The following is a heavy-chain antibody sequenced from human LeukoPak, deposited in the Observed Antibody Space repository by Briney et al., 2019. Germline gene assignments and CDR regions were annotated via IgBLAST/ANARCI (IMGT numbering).Heavy chain of an antibody. V-gene: IGHV1-18*04. CDR2: ISVHTGDT. Sequence: ASVKVSCKASGYSFTSYGISLVRQAPGQGLEWVGRISVHTGDTNYAQKRQGRVTMTTDTSTSTAYMELRSLSSDDTAVYYCARVRSDYGDFGTYWGQGTLVTVSS. J-gene: IGHJ4*02. D-gene: IGHD4-17*01. CDR1: GYSFTSYG. CDR3: ARVRSDYGDFGTY.